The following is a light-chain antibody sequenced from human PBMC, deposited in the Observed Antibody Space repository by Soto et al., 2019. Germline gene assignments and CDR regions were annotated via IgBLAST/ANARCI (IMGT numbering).Light chain of an antibody. Sequence: QSALTQPASVSGCPGQSITISCTGTSSDVGSYNLVSWYQQHPGKAPKLMIYEGSKRPSGVSNRFSGSKSGNTASLTISGLQAEDEADYYCCSYAGSSTLVVFGGGTQLTVL. J-gene: IGLJ2*01. CDR3: CSYAGSSTLVV. CDR1: SSDVGSYNL. CDR2: EGS. V-gene: IGLV2-23*01.